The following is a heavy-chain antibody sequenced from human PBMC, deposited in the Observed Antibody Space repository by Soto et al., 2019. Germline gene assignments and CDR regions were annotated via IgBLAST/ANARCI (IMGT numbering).Heavy chain of an antibody. V-gene: IGHV3-23*01. CDR3: AKGQGYYYDASGYTFDY. D-gene: IGHD3-22*01. J-gene: IGHJ4*02. CDR2: ISGSAINT. Sequence: EVQLLESGGDLVQPGGSLRLSCAASGFTFSNYAMSWFRQAPGKGLEWVSAISGSAINTYYADSVRGRFTISRDNSKNTLYLQMIHLRAEDTAVYSCAKGQGYYYDASGYTFDYWGQGTLVTVSS. CDR1: GFTFSNYA.